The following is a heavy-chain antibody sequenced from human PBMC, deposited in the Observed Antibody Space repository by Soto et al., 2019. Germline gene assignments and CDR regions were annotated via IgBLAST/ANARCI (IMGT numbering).Heavy chain of an antibody. CDR1: GGSISSGGYY. J-gene: IGHJ6*02. CDR3: ASAPMVRGVSKSWGMDV. CDR2: IYYSGST. D-gene: IGHD3-10*01. Sequence: PSETLSLTYTVSGGSISSGGYYWSWIRQHPGKGLEWIGYIYYSGSTYYNPSLKSRVTISVDTSKNQFSLKLSSVTAADTAVYYCASAPMVRGVSKSWGMDVWGQGTTVTVSS. V-gene: IGHV4-31*03.